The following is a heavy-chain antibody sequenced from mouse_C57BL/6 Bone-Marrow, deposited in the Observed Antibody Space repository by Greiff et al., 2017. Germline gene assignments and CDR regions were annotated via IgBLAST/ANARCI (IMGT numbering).Heavy chain of an antibody. CDR1: GYAFSSSW. CDR3: ARSHDY. V-gene: IGHV1-82*01. CDR2: IYPGDGDT. D-gene: IGHD1-1*01. Sequence: VQLQESGPELVKPGASVKISCKASGYAFSSSWMNWVKQRPGKGLEWIGRIYPGDGDTNYNGKFKGKATLTADKSSSTAYMQLSSLTSEDSAVYFCARSHDYWGQGTTLTVSS. J-gene: IGHJ2*01.